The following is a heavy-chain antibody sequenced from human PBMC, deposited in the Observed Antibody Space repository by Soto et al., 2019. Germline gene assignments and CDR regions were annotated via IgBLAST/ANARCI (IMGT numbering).Heavy chain of an antibody. CDR1: GYTFTSYA. CDR3: ARSFRIVATYHFDY. V-gene: IGHV1-3*01. J-gene: IGHJ4*02. Sequence: ASVKVSCKASGYTFTSYAMHWVRQAPGQRLEWMGWINAGNGNTKYSQKFQGRVTITRDTSASTAYMELSSLRAEDTAVYYCARSFRIVATYHFDYWGQGTLVTVSS. D-gene: IGHD5-12*01. CDR2: INAGNGNT.